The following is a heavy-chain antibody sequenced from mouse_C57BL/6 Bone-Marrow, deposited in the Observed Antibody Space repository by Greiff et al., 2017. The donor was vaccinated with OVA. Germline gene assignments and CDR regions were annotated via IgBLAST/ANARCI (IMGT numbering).Heavy chain of an antibody. V-gene: IGHV1-15*01. CDR3: TRGYSNYYAMDY. CDR1: GYTFTDYE. D-gene: IGHD2-5*01. CDR2: IDPETGGT. J-gene: IGHJ4*01. Sequence: QVQLQQSGAELVRPGASVTLSCKASGYTFTDYEMNWVKQTPVHGLEWIGAIDPETGGTAYNQKVKGKAILTADKSSSTAYMELRSLTSEDSAVYYCTRGYSNYYAMDYWGQGTSVTVSS.